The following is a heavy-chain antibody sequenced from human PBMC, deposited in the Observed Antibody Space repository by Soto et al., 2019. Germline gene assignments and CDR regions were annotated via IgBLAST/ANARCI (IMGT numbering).Heavy chain of an antibody. CDR3: ARGSTYYYDSSGYYIYYFDY. J-gene: IGHJ4*02. CDR2: IKQDGSEK. Sequence: HPGGSLRLSCAASGFTFSSYGMHWVRQAPGKGLEWVANIKQDGSEKYYVDSVKGRFTISRDNAKNSLYLQMNSLRAEDTAVYYCARGSTYYYDSSGYYIYYFDYWGQGTLVTVSS. D-gene: IGHD3-22*01. CDR1: GFTFSSYG. V-gene: IGHV3-7*03.